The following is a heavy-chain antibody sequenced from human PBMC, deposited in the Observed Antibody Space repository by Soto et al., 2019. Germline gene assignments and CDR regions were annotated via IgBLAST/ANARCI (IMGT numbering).Heavy chain of an antibody. CDR2: MNSDGSTT. CDR1: GFTFANHW. V-gene: IGHV3-74*01. Sequence: GGSLRLSCAVSGFTFANHWMHWVRQAPGKGLEWVPRMNSDGSTTEYADSVKGRFTVSRDNAKNTLYLQMNSLRAEDTAVYYCATAEVDYWGPGTLVTVSS. CDR3: ATAEVDY. J-gene: IGHJ4*02.